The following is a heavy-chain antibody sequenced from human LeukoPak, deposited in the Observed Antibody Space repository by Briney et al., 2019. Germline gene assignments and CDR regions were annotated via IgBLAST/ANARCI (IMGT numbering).Heavy chain of an antibody. Sequence: ASVKVSCKASGYTFTGYYMHWVRQAPGQGLEWMGWINPNSGCTNYAQKFQGRVTMTRETSISTAYMELSRLRSDDTAVYYCARDVGQQLDNWFDPWGKGTLVTVSS. CDR3: ARDVGQQLDNWFDP. CDR2: INPNSGCT. V-gene: IGHV1-2*02. J-gene: IGHJ5*02. D-gene: IGHD6-13*01. CDR1: GYTFTGYY.